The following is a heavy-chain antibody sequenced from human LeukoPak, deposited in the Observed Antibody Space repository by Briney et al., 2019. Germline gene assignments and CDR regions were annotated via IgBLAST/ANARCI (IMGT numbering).Heavy chain of an antibody. V-gene: IGHV4-39*07. CDR1: GGSISSGSYY. CDR3: AKSNGYGLVGI. D-gene: IGHD3-10*01. CDR2: IFYSGST. J-gene: IGHJ3*02. Sequence: SETLSLTCTVSGGSISSGSYYWGWVRQPPGKGLEWIGNIFYSGSTYYSPSLKSRVTISLDTSRNQFSLKLNSVTAADTAVYYCAKSNGYGLVGIWGRGTMVTVSS.